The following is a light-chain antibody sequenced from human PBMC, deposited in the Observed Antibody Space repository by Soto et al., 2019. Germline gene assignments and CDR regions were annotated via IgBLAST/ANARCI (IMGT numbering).Light chain of an antibody. CDR1: QSVSSSY. V-gene: IGKV3-20*01. J-gene: IGKJ2*01. CDR2: GAS. Sequence: EIVLTQSPGTLSLSPGEGATLSCRASQSVSSSYVAWYQQKPGQASRLLIYGASNRATGIPDRCSGSGSGTHFTLTLSRLEPEAFAVYYCQQYVMSPYTFGQGTKLEIK. CDR3: QQYVMSPYT.